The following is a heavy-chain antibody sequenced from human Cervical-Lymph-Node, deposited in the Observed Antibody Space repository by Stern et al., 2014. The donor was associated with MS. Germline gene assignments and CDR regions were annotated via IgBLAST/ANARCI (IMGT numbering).Heavy chain of an antibody. CDR3: ARDLKEGNIFYYNGMDV. CDR1: GYTFTGYA. D-gene: IGHD2/OR15-2a*01. Sequence: QVQLMQSGAEVKKPGASVKVSCKASGYTFTGYAIHWVRQAPGQRPEWMGWINAGNGNTRYSKKFQGRVTFTRDTYASTAYMDLSSLRYEDTAVYYCARDLKEGNIFYYNGMDVWGQGTTVTVSS. CDR2: INAGNGNT. V-gene: IGHV1-3*01. J-gene: IGHJ6*02.